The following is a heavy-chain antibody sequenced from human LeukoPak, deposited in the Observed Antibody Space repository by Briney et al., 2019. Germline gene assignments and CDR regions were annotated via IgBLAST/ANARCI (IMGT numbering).Heavy chain of an antibody. CDR2: ISSSSSTI. CDR1: GFTFSSYS. D-gene: IGHD2-21*02. CDR3: ARVCGGDCYSSHNDY. V-gene: IGHV3-48*04. Sequence: GGSLRLSCAASGFTFSSYSMNWVRQAPGKGLEWVSYISSSSSTIYYADSVKGRFTISRDNAKNSLYLQMNSLRAEDTSVYYCARVCGGDCYSSHNDYWGQGTLVTVSS. J-gene: IGHJ4*02.